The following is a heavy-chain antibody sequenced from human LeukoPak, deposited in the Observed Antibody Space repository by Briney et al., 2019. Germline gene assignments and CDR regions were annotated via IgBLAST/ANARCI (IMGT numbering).Heavy chain of an antibody. CDR3: AKYRSTKYYDSSGYFSFDY. CDR1: GFTFSSYA. J-gene: IGHJ4*02. Sequence: PGGSLRLSCAASGFTFSSYAMSWVRQAPGKGLEWVSAISGSGGSTYYADSVKGRFTISRDNSKNTLYLQMNSLRAEDTAVYYCAKYRSTKYYDSSGYFSFDYWGQGTLVTVSS. CDR2: ISGSGGST. D-gene: IGHD3-22*01. V-gene: IGHV3-23*01.